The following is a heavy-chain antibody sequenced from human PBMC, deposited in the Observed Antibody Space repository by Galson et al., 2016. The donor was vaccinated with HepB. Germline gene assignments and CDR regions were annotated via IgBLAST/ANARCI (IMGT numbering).Heavy chain of an antibody. CDR1: GFTFSSYV. Sequence: SLRLSCAASGFTFSSYVMYGVRQAPGKGLVWVAVISYDGSNEYYANSVKGRFTISRDNSKNTLYLQMNSLRSEVTALYYFARDCRSTIYQYYSMDVWGQGTTVTVSS. CDR2: ISYDGSNE. D-gene: IGHD2-2*01. J-gene: IGHJ6*02. V-gene: IGHV3-30-3*01. CDR3: ARDCRSTIYQYYSMDV.